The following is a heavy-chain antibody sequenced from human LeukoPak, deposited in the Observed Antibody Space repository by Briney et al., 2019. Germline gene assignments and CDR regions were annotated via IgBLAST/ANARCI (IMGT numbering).Heavy chain of an antibody. V-gene: IGHV6-1*01. D-gene: IGHD1-14*01. CDR1: GDSVSSNSAA. Sequence: SQTLSLTCAISGDSVSSNSAAWNWIRQSPSRGLGWLGRTYYRSKWYNDYAVSVERRITINPDTSKNQFSLQLNSVTPDDTAVYYCAGSNHYYYGMDVWGQGTTVTVSS. J-gene: IGHJ6*02. CDR3: AGSNHYYYGMDV. CDR2: TYYRSKWYN.